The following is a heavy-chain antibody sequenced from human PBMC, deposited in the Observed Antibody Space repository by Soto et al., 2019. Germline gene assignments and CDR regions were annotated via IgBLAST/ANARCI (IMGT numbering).Heavy chain of an antibody. D-gene: IGHD1-26*01. CDR1: GYTFTNYG. J-gene: IGHJ5*02. V-gene: IGHV1-18*01. Sequence: ASVKVSCKASGYTFTNYGITWVRQAPGQGLEWMGWISAYNFNTKFPQKFQGRVTMTTDTSTSTAYMELRSLRSDDTAVYYCARDVGRYSGSFCSDAWGQGTLVTVSS. CDR2: ISAYNFNT. CDR3: ARDVGRYSGSFCSDA.